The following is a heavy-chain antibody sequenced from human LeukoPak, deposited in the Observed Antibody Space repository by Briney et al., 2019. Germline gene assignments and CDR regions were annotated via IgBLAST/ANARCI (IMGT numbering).Heavy chain of an antibody. D-gene: IGHD4-17*01. V-gene: IGHV1-8*01. CDR1: GYTFTSYD. CDR2: MNPNSGNT. J-gene: IGHJ4*02. CDR3: ARGDLYFYGDPSAY. Sequence: ASVKVSCKASGYTFTSYDINWVRQATGQGLEWMGWMNPNSGNTGYAQKFQGRVTMTRNTSISTAYMELSSLRSEDTAVYYCARGDLYFYGDPSAYWGQGTLVTVSS.